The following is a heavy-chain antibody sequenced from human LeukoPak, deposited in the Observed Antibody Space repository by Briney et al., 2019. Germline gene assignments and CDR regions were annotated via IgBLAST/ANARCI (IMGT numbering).Heavy chain of an antibody. Sequence: SGPTLVNPTQTLTLTCTFSGLSLSTTGVGVGWIRQPPGKALEWLALIYWNDDKRYSPSLKSRLTITKDTSKNQVVLTMTNMDPVDTATYYCARSGTVTTPHDAFDMWGQGTMVTVSS. V-gene: IGHV2-5*01. D-gene: IGHD4-17*01. CDR2: IYWNDDK. CDR1: GLSLSTTGVG. CDR3: ARSGTVTTPHDAFDM. J-gene: IGHJ3*02.